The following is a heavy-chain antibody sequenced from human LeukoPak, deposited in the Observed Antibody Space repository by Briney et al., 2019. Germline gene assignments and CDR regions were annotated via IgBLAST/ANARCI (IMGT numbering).Heavy chain of an antibody. CDR2: IGTAGDT. Sequence: GGSLRLSCAASGFTFSSYDMHWVRQATGKGLEWVSAIGTAGDTYYPGSVKGRFTISRENAKNSLYLQMNSLRAGDTAVYYCARVGSGSWYRGVRARWFDPWGQGTLVTVSS. D-gene: IGHD6-13*01. CDR3: ARVGSGSWYRGVRARWFDP. V-gene: IGHV3-13*01. J-gene: IGHJ5*02. CDR1: GFTFSSYD.